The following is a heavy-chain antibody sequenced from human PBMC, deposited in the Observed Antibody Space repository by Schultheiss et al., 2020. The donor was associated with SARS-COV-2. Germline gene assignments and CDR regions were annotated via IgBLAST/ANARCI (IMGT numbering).Heavy chain of an antibody. V-gene: IGHV4-34*01. CDR3: ARGVGILDY. CDR2: INHSGST. CDR1: GGSISSYY. J-gene: IGHJ4*02. Sequence: SETLSLTCTVSGGSISSYYWSWIRHPPGKGLEWIGEINHSGSTNYNPSLKSRVTISVDTSKNQFSLKLSSVTAADTAVYYCARGVGILDYWGQGTLVTVSS. D-gene: IGHD1-14*01.